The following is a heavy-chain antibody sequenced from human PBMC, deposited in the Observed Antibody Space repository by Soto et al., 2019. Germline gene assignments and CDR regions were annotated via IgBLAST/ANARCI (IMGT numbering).Heavy chain of an antibody. D-gene: IGHD4-17*01. Sequence: PGGSLRLSCAASGFTFSSYAMHWVRQAPGKGLEWVAVISYDDGNNKYYADSVKGRFTISRDNSKSTLYLQTNSLRAEDTAVYYCARDKRDTYGDYVDYWGQVTLVTVSS. CDR3: ARDKRDTYGDYVDY. V-gene: IGHV3-30-3*01. CDR1: GFTFSSYA. J-gene: IGHJ4*02. CDR2: ISYDDGNNK.